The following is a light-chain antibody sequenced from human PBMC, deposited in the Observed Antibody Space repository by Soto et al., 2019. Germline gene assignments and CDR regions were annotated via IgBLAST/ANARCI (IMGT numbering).Light chain of an antibody. Sequence: QSALTQPPSVSGSPGQSVAISCPGPSSDVGSYNRVSWYQQAPGTAPKVMIYEVSNRPSGVPDRFSGSKSGNTASLTISGLQPEDEADYYCYSFTSSNTYVFGTGTKLTVL. J-gene: IGLJ1*01. CDR1: SSDVGSYNR. V-gene: IGLV2-18*02. CDR3: YSFTSSNTYV. CDR2: EVS.